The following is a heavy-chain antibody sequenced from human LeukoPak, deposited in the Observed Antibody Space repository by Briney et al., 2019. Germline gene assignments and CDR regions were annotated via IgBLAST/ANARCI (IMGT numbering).Heavy chain of an antibody. V-gene: IGHV1-2*02. CDR2: INPNNGGT. D-gene: IGHD3-22*01. Sequence: ASVKVSCKASGYTFTSYGISWVRQAPGQGLEWMGWINPNNGGTNYAQMFQGRVTMTRDTSISTAYMELSRLRSDDTAVYYCARATYYDRSGSIIAGYYYYMDVWGKGTTVTVSS. J-gene: IGHJ6*03. CDR1: GYTFTSYG. CDR3: ARATYYDRSGSIIAGYYYYMDV.